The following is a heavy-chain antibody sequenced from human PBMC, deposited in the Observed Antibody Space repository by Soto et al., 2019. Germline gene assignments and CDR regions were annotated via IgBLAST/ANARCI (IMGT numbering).Heavy chain of an antibody. J-gene: IGHJ3*02. CDR1: GFTFSSYA. CDR3: ARGPEAFDI. CDR2: ISGSGGST. Sequence: GGSLSLSCAASGFTFSSYAMSWVRQAPGKGLEWVSAISGSGGSTYYADSVKGRFTMTRDNSKNTVYLQMNSLRAEDTAVYYCARGPEAFDIWGQGTMVTVSS. V-gene: IGHV3-23*01.